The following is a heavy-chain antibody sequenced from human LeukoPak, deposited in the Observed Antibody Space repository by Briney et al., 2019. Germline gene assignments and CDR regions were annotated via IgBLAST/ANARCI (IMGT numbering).Heavy chain of an antibody. CDR1: GYTFTSYY. J-gene: IGHJ5*02. D-gene: IGHD3-10*01. CDR3: ARDQPVYELWFGRGMVFDP. V-gene: IGHV1-46*01. Sequence: ASVKVSCKASGYTFTSYYMHWVRQAPGQGLEWMGIINPSGGSTSYAQKFQGRVTMTRDTSTSTVYMELSSLRSEDTAVYYYARDQPVYELWFGRGMVFDPWGQGTLVTVSS. CDR2: INPSGGST.